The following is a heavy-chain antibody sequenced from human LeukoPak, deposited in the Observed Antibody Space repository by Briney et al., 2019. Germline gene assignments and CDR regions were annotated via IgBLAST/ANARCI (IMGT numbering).Heavy chain of an antibody. CDR1: GFIFSNYI. D-gene: IGHD3-22*01. J-gene: IGHJ3*02. V-gene: IGHV3-21*01. Sequence: PGGSLRLSCAASGFIFSNYIMNWVRQAPGKGLEWVSSISRSSGSSSYIYYADSVKGRFTISRDNAKNSLYLQMNSLRAEDTAVYYCARGPNYYDSNPVEAFDIWGQGTMVTVSS. CDR3: ARGPNYYDSNPVEAFDI. CDR2: ISRSSGSSSYI.